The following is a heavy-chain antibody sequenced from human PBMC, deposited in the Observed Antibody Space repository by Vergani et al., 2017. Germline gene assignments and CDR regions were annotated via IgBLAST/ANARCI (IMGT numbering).Heavy chain of an antibody. Sequence: QVQLVQSGAEVKKPGSSVKVSCKASGGTFSSYAISWVRQAPGQALEWMGRIIPILGTANYAQKFQGRVTITADESTSTAYMELSSLRSEDTAVYYCARLPDPLMRYCSSTSCYDIDYWGQGTLVTVSS. J-gene: IGHJ4*02. CDR1: GGTFSSYA. V-gene: IGHV1-69*11. CDR2: IIPILGTA. D-gene: IGHD2-2*01. CDR3: ARLPDPLMRYCSSTSCYDIDY.